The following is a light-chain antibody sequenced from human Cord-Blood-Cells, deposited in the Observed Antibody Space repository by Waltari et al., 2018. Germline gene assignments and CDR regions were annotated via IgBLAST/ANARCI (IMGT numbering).Light chain of an antibody. J-gene: IGLJ3*02. Sequence: QTVVTQEPSFSVSPGGTVTLTCGLSSCSVSTIYYPRWYQQTPGQAPRTLIYSTNTRSSGVPDRFSGSILGNKAALTITGAQADDESDYYCVLYMGSGIWVFGGGTKLTVL. CDR1: SCSVSTIYY. CDR2: STN. CDR3: VLYMGSGIWV. V-gene: IGLV8-61*01.